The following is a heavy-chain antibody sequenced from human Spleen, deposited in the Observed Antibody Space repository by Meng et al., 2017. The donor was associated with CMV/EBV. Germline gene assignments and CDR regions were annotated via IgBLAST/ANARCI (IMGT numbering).Heavy chain of an antibody. Sequence: SETLSLTCTVSGGSISSSRYYWGWIRQPPGKGLEWIGTMSYSGGTYYNPSLKSRVIISGDTSKNHFSLKLSSVTAADTAVYYCARDGGSGTYYNTLKFFDYWGQGTLVTVSS. CDR1: GGSISSSRYY. J-gene: IGHJ4*02. CDR3: ARDGGSGTYYNTLKFFDY. D-gene: IGHD3-10*01. CDR2: MSYSGGT. V-gene: IGHV4-39*07.